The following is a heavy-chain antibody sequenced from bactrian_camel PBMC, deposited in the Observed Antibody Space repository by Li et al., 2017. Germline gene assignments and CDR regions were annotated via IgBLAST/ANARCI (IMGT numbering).Heavy chain of an antibody. V-gene: IGHV3S1*01. CDR2: IRTDGTTA. J-gene: IGHJ6*01. CDR1: GYTRSRSC. CDR3: ATLGTLGD. Sequence: HVQLVESGGGSVQAGGSLRLSCAASGYTRSRSCMGWFRQAPGKEREFVSFIRTDGTTAALADSAKGRFTIFRDNAKNTVYLQMNSLQSEDTALYYCATLGTLGDWGQGTQVTVSS. D-gene: IGHD7*01.